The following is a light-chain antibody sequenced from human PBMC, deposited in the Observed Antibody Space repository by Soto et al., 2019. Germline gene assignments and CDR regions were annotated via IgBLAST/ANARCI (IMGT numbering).Light chain of an antibody. CDR2: DDN. V-gene: IGLV1-51*01. Sequence: VLTQPPSVSPAPGQKVTISSSGSSSNIGGNSVSWYQQLPGTAPKLLIYDDNKRPSGIPDRFSGSKSATSATLGITVFQTGDDADYYCGSWDSSLSADVFGTGTKATVL. J-gene: IGLJ1*01. CDR3: GSWDSSLSADV. CDR1: SSNIGGNS.